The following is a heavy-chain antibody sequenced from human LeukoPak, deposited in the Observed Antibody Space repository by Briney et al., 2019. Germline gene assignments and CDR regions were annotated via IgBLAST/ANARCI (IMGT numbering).Heavy chain of an antibody. J-gene: IGHJ4*02. V-gene: IGHV3-21*01. D-gene: IGHD3-22*01. CDR2: ISTSNSYI. CDR3: AKDFFYQYDSSGPIDY. CDR1: GFTFSDYH. Sequence: GGSLRLSCVVSGFTFSDYHMNWVRQAPGKGLEWVSSISTSNSYIYYADSLTGRFTISRDNAKNTLYLQMNSLRAEDTAVYYCAKDFFYQYDSSGPIDYWGQGTLVTVSS.